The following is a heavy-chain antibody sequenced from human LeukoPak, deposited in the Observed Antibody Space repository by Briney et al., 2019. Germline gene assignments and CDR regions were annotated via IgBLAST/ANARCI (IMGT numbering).Heavy chain of an antibody. D-gene: IGHD3-22*01. CDR3: ARGEGSYYYDSSGYYYFDY. V-gene: IGHV4-31*03. CDR2: IYYSGST. CDR1: GGSISSGGYY. Sequence: SQTLSLTCTVSGGSISSGGYYWSWIRQHPGKGLEWIGYIYYSGSTYYNPSLKSRVTISVDTSKNQFSLKLSSVTAADTAVYYCARGEGSYYYDSSGYYYFDYWAREPWSPSPQ. J-gene: IGHJ4*02.